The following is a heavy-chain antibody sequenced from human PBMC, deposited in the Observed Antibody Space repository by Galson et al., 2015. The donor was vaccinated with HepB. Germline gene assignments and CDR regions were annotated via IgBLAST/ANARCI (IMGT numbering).Heavy chain of an antibody. V-gene: IGHV3-15*01. D-gene: IGHD6-19*01. CDR3: TTEAKTGYSSGWYLYYFDY. CDR2: IKSKTDGGTT. CDR1: GFTFSNAW. Sequence: LRLSCAASGFTFSNAWMSWVRQAPGKGLEWVGRIKSKTDGGTTDYAAPVKGRFTISRDDSKNTLYLQMNSLKTEDTAVYYCTTEAKTGYSSGWYLYYFDYWGQGTLVTVSS. J-gene: IGHJ4*02.